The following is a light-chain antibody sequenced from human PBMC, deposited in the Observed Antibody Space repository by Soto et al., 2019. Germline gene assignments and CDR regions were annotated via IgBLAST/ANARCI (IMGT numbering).Light chain of an antibody. CDR2: GAS. J-gene: IGKJ1*01. Sequence: DIVLTQSPAILSVSPGESATLSCRASQSLASNLAWYQQKPGQTPRLLIYGASTRATDIPARFSASGSGRDFTLTISSLQSEDFAVYYCQQYNGWPRTFGQGTKVEVK. CDR3: QQYNGWPRT. CDR1: QSLASN. V-gene: IGKV3-15*01.